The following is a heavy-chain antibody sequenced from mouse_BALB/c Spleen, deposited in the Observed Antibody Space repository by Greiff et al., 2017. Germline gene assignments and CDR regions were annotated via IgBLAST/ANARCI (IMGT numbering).Heavy chain of an antibody. CDR1: GYSITSDYA. CDR3: ASSGAYYRNYYAMDY. D-gene: IGHD2-14*01. J-gene: IGHJ4*01. V-gene: IGHV3-2*02. CDR2: ISYSGST. Sequence: EVQLVESGPGLVKPSQSLSLTCTVTGYSITSDYAWNWIRQFPGNKLEWMGYISYSGSTSYNPSLKSRISITRDTSKNQFFLQLNSVTTEDTTTYYCASSGAYYRNYYAMDYWGQGTSVTVSS.